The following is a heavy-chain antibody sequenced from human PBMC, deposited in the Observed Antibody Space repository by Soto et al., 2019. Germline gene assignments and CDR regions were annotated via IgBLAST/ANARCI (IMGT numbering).Heavy chain of an antibody. J-gene: IGHJ6*02. Sequence: SVKVSCKASGGTFISYAISWVRQAPVQGLEWMGGIIPIFGTANYAQKFQGRVMITADGSTSTAYMELSSLRSEDTAVYYWAISGGSGYYYYGMDVWGQGTTVTVSS. CDR2: IIPIFGTA. V-gene: IGHV1-69*13. D-gene: IGHD3-10*01. CDR3: AISGGSGYYYYGMDV. CDR1: GGTFISYA.